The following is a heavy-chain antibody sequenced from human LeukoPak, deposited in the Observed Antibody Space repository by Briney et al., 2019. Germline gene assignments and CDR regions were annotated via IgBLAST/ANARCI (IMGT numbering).Heavy chain of an antibody. V-gene: IGHV4-34*01. Sequence: SETLSLTCAVYGGSFSGYYWSWIRQPPGKGLEWIGEINHSGSTNYNPSLKSRVTISVGTSKNQFSLKLSSVTAADTAVYYCARDRGGSLDAGVDYWGQGTLVTVSS. CDR3: ARDRGGSLDAGVDY. D-gene: IGHD1-26*01. J-gene: IGHJ4*02. CDR2: INHSGST. CDR1: GGSFSGYY.